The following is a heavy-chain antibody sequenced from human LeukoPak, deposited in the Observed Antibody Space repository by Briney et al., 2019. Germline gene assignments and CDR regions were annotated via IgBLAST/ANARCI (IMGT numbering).Heavy chain of an antibody. CDR1: GFTFYDYA. J-gene: IGHJ5*02. V-gene: IGHV3-9*01. CDR2: ISWNSGSI. D-gene: IGHD6-19*01. Sequence: GGSLRLSCAASGFTFYDYAMHWVRHAPGKGLEWGSGISWNSGSIGYADSVKGRFTISRDNAKNSLYLQMNSLRAEDTALYYCAKDKGSGWANWFDPWGQGTLVTVSS. CDR3: AKDKGSGWANWFDP.